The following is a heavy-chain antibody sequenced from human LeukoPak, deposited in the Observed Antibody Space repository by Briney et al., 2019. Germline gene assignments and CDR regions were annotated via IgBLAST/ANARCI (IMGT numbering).Heavy chain of an antibody. J-gene: IGHJ4*02. CDR3: ARDPFRGESFDY. Sequence: SETLSLTCPVSGGSISSGDYYWSWIRQPPGKGLEWIGYIYYSGSTYYNPSLKSRVTISVDTSKNQFSLKLSSVTAADTAVYYCARDPFRGESFDYWGQGTLVTVSS. D-gene: IGHD3-10*01. CDR1: GGSISSGDYY. CDR2: IYYSGST. V-gene: IGHV4-30-4*01.